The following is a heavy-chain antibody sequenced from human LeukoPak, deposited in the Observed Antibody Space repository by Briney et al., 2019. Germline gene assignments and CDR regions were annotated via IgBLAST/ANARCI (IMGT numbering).Heavy chain of an antibody. CDR3: ARHVRFEGVDY. CDR2: IKQDGSEK. Sequence: PGGSLRLSCAASGFTFSSYWMTWVRQAPGKGLEWVANIKQDGSEKYYVDSVKGRFTISRDNAKNSLFLQMNSLRAEDTAVYYCARHVRFEGVDYWGQGTLVTVSS. V-gene: IGHV3-7*01. CDR1: GFTFSSYW. J-gene: IGHJ4*02. D-gene: IGHD3-3*01.